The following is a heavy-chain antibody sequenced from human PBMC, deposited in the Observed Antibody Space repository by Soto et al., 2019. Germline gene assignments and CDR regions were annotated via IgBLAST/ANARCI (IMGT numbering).Heavy chain of an antibody. CDR3: ARRYGVYFDY. CDR2: IYYSGST. D-gene: IGHD4-17*01. Sequence: QVQLQESGPGLVKPSETLSLTCTVSGGSISSYYWSWIRQPPGKGLEWIGYIYYSGSTNYNPSLQRRVTISVDTSKNQFSLKLSSVTAADTAVYYCARRYGVYFDYWGQGTLVTVSS. J-gene: IGHJ4*02. CDR1: GGSISSYY. V-gene: IGHV4-59*08.